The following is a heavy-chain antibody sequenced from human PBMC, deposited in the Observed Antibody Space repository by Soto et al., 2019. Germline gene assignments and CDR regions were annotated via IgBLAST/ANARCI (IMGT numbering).Heavy chain of an antibody. J-gene: IGHJ5*02. Sequence: SETLSLTCTVSGGSISSYYWSWIRQPPGKGLEWIGYIYYSGSTNYNPSLKSRVTISVDTSKNQFSLKLSSVTAADTAVYYCARRSSIAAQGHNWFDPWGQGTLVTVSS. D-gene: IGHD6-6*01. V-gene: IGHV4-59*01. CDR3: ARRSSIAAQGHNWFDP. CDR1: GGSISSYY. CDR2: IYYSGST.